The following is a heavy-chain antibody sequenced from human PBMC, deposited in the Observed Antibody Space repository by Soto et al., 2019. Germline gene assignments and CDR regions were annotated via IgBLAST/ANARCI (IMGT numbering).Heavy chain of an antibody. CDR2: ISYDGSNK. CDR1: GFTFSSYA. Sequence: GGSLRLSCAASGFTFSSYAMHWVRQAPGKGLEWVAVISYDGSNKYYADSVKGRFTISRDNSKNKLYLQMNSLRAEDTAVYYCASARFLEWFIDYWGQGTLVTVS. V-gene: IGHV3-30-3*01. D-gene: IGHD3-3*01. J-gene: IGHJ4*02. CDR3: ASARFLEWFIDY.